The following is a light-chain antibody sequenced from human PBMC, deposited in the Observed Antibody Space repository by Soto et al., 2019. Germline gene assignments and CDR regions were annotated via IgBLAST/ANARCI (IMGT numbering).Light chain of an antibody. Sequence: DIQMTQSPATLSASVGDRVTITCRASQRVSSWLAWYQQKPGNAPKLLIYAASGLQSGVPSRFSGSGSGTDFTLTISSLQPEDFATYYCQQANSLPLTFGGGTKVDIK. CDR3: QQANSLPLT. J-gene: IGKJ4*01. CDR1: QRVSSW. CDR2: AAS. V-gene: IGKV1-12*01.